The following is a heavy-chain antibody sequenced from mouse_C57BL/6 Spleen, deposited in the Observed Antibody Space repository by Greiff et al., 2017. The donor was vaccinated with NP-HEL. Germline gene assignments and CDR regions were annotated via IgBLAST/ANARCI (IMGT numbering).Heavy chain of an antibody. J-gene: IGHJ4*01. CDR2: INPNNGGT. D-gene: IGHD2-5*01. CDR3: ARIGVYSNYVDYAMDY. Sequence: EVQLQQSGPELVKPGASVKISCKASGYTFTDYYMNWVKQSHGKSLEWIGDINPNNGGTSYNQKFKGKATLTVDKSSSTAYMELRSLTSEDSAVYYCARIGVYSNYVDYAMDYWGQGTSVTVSS. V-gene: IGHV1-26*01. CDR1: GYTFTDYY.